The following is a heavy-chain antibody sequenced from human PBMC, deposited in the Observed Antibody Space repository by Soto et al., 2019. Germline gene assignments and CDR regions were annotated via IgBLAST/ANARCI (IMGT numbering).Heavy chain of an antibody. CDR2: ISKSDYT. CDR3: AREDSIIIPAVSDF. Sequence: PGASLRLSCTVSGFAFNNYGINWVRQAPGKGLEWVSSISKSDYTYYSDSVKGRFAISRDNAKSSVSLQMNTLRVEDTAVCYCAREDSIIIPAVSDFWGQGTLVTVSS. CDR1: GFAFNNYG. D-gene: IGHD2-2*01. J-gene: IGHJ4*02. V-gene: IGHV3-21*01.